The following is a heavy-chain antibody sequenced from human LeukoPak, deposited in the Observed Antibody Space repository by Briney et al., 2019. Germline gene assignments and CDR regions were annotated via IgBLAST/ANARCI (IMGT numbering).Heavy chain of an antibody. V-gene: IGHV6-1*01. Sequence: SQTLSLTCAISGDSVSSNSAAWNWIRQSSSRGLEWLGRTYYRSKWNNDYAVSVKSRISINPDTSKNQFSLQLNSVTPEDTAVYYCTRAPTEGWYFDLWGRGTLVTVS. CDR3: TRAPTEGWYFDL. J-gene: IGHJ2*01. CDR2: TYYRSKWNN. D-gene: IGHD1-1*01. CDR1: GDSVSSNSAA.